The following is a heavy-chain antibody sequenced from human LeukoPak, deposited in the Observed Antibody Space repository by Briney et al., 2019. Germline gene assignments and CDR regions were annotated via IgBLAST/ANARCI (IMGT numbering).Heavy chain of an antibody. D-gene: IGHD4-17*01. Sequence: ASVKVSCKASGYTFTSYGISWVRQAPGQGLEWMGWISAYNGNTNYAQKLQGRVTMTTDTSTSTAYMELRSLRSDDTTVYYCARDQGRTVTNAGQDNWFDPWGQGTLVTVSS. CDR2: ISAYNGNT. J-gene: IGHJ5*02. CDR3: ARDQGRTVTNAGQDNWFDP. CDR1: GYTFTSYG. V-gene: IGHV1-18*01.